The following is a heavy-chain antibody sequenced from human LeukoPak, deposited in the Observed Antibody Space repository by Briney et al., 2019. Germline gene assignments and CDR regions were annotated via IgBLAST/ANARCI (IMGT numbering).Heavy chain of an antibody. D-gene: IGHD3-3*01. V-gene: IGHV3-48*03. Sequence: GGSLRLSCAVSGLTFSNLKMNWVRQAPGKGLEWVSYISSGGRTTFYADSVTGRFTISRDNAKNSLYLQMSSLRVEDTAVYYCASWAGNTQSDSWSGPFDYWGQGSLVTVSS. CDR3: ASWAGNTQSDSWSGPFDY. CDR2: ISSGGRTT. CDR1: GLTFSNLK. J-gene: IGHJ4*02.